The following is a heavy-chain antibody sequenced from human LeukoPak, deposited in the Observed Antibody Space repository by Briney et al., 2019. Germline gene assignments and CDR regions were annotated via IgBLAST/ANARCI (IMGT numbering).Heavy chain of an antibody. J-gene: IGHJ4*02. Sequence: GSLRLSCAASGFTFSSYSMNWVRQPPGKGLEWIGSIYYSGSTYYNPSLKSRVTISVDTSKNQFSLKLSSVTAADTAVYYCARDHEDYYGSGSYYNPLDYWGQGTLVTVSS. V-gene: IGHV4-39*07. CDR3: ARDHEDYYGSGSYYNPLDY. CDR2: IYYSGST. D-gene: IGHD3-10*01. CDR1: GFTFSSYS.